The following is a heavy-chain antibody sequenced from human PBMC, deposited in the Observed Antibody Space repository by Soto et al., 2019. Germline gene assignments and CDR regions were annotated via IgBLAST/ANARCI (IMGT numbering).Heavy chain of an antibody. J-gene: IGHJ5*02. Sequence: GESLKISCTGVGYSFTSYWIGWVRQMPGKGLEWMGIIYPGDSDTRYSPSFQGQVTISDDKSITTAYLQWSSLKASDTAMYYCARGYCTTTICDPWFDPWGQGTLVTVSS. V-gene: IGHV5-51*01. CDR2: IYPGDSDT. D-gene: IGHD2-2*01. CDR3: ARGYCTTTICDPWFDP. CDR1: GYSFTSYW.